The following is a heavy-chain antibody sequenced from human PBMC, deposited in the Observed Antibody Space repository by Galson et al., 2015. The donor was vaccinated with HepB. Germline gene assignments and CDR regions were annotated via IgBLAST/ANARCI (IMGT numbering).Heavy chain of an antibody. CDR3: ARVPPEYTSGWYRQALYYFDS. D-gene: IGHD6-19*01. Sequence: SLRLSCAASGFTVSSNYMSWVRQAPGKGLEWVSAITPSGDNTYSADSVKGRFTISRDNSKNTLFLQKTGLTADDPAIYYCARVPPEYTSGWYRQALYYFDSWGQGTLVAVSS. CDR1: GFTVSSNY. V-gene: IGHV3-23*01. J-gene: IGHJ4*02. CDR2: ITPSGDNT.